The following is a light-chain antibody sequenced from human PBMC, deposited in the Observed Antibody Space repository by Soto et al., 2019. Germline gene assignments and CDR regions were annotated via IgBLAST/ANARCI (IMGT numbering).Light chain of an antibody. CDR2: GAS. J-gene: IGKJ1*01. CDR3: QQYNNWPRT. CDR1: QSVSSN. V-gene: IGKV3-15*01. Sequence: EILVTQSPATLSVSPGGRATLSCRASQSVSSNLAWYQQKPGQAPRLLIYGASTRATGIPARFSGSGSGTEFTLTISSLQSEDFAVYYCQQYNNWPRTFGQGTKVDIK.